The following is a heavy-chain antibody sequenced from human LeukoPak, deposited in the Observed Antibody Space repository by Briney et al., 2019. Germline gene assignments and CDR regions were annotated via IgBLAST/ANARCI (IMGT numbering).Heavy chain of an antibody. D-gene: IGHD3-22*01. CDR2: IYTSGST. V-gene: IGHV4-61*02. J-gene: IGHJ4*02. Sequence: TSQTLSLTCAVSGGSISSGGYYWSWIRQPAGKGLEWIGRIYTSGSTNYNPSLKSRVTMSVDTSKNQFSLKLSSVTAADTAVYYCAREARDSSGYYSGYYFDYWGQGTLVTVSS. CDR1: GGSISSGGYY. CDR3: AREARDSSGYYSGYYFDY.